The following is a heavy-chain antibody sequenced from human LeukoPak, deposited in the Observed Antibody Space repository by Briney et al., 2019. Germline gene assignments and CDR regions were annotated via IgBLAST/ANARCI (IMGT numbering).Heavy chain of an antibody. V-gene: IGHV3-23*01. CDR2: ISGSGGST. D-gene: IGHD6-13*01. CDR1: GFTFSSYA. CDR3: AKDMSIAAAGSYNWFDP. Sequence: GGSLRLSCAASGFTFSSYAMSWVRQAPGKGLEWVSAISGSGGSTYYADSVKGRFTISRDNSKNTLYLQMNSLRAEDTAVYYCAKDMSIAAAGSYNWFDPWGQGTLVTVSS. J-gene: IGHJ5*02.